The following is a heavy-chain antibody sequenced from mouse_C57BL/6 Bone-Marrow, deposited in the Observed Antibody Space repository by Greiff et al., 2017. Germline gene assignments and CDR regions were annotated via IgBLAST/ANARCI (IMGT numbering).Heavy chain of an antibody. Sequence: EVHLVESGGGLVQSGRSLRLSCATSGFTFSDFYMEWVRQAPGKGLEWIAASRNKANDYTTEYSASVKGRFIVSRDTSQSILYLQMNALRAEDTAIYYCARDGAPYDYDGGAMDYWGQGTSVTVSS. CDR1: GFTFSDFY. CDR3: ARDGAPYDYDGGAMDY. D-gene: IGHD2-4*01. J-gene: IGHJ4*01. CDR2: SRNKANDYTT. V-gene: IGHV7-1*01.